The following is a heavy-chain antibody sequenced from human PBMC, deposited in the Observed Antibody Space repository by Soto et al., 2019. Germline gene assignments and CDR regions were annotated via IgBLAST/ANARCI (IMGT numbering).Heavy chain of an antibody. CDR3: TTSPCRDIVVVHAVCFDH. Sequence: GASVKVSCKASGGTFNTYGFSWVRQAPGQGLEWVGGIIPFLGSANYAHKFQGRLTITADESTSTAYMELSSLRFEDTAIYYCTTSPCRDIVVVHAVCFDHWGQGTLVTVSS. J-gene: IGHJ4*02. CDR2: IIPFLGSA. D-gene: IGHD2-21*01. V-gene: IGHV1-69*13. CDR1: GGTFNTYG.